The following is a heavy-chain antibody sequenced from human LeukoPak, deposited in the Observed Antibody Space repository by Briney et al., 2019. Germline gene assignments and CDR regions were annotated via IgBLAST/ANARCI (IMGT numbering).Heavy chain of an antibody. CDR2: ISSGSDHT. J-gene: IGHJ4*02. CDR3: AKDRLYFGDDFGDY. CDR1: GFTFSNYA. V-gene: IGHV3-23*01. D-gene: IGHD2-21*02. Sequence: GGSLRLSCTASGFTFSNYAMSWVRQAPGKGLEWVSVISSGSDHTYYADSVKGRFAIFRDNSKNTLYLQMNSLRIEDTAIYYCAKDRLYFGDDFGDYWGQGTLATVSS.